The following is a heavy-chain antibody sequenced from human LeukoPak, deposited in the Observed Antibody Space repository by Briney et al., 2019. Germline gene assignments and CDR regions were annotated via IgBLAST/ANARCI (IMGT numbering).Heavy chain of an antibody. CDR3: ARGGLDDDGGYPDAFDI. J-gene: IGHJ3*02. D-gene: IGHD4-17*01. Sequence: GGSLRLSCAASGFTFSSYSMIWVRQPPGKGLELVSSISSRSNYIYYADSVKGRFTISRDNAKNSLYLQMNSLRAEDTAVYYCARGGLDDDGGYPDAFDIWGQGTMVTVSS. V-gene: IGHV3-21*06. CDR2: ISSRSNYI. CDR1: GFTFSSYS.